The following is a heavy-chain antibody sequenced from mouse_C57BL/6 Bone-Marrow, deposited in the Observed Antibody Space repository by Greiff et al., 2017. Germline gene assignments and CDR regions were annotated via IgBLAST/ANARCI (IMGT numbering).Heavy chain of an antibody. CDR2: IDPEDGET. Sequence: EVKLVESGAELVKPGASVKLSCTASGFNIKDYYMHWVKQRTEQGLEWIGRIDPEDGETKYAPKFPGKATITADTSSNTAYLQLSSLTSEDTAVYYCARSRLLRFDYWGQGTTLTVSS. J-gene: IGHJ2*01. V-gene: IGHV14-2*01. CDR1: GFNIKDYY. CDR3: ARSRLLRFDY. D-gene: IGHD3-2*02.